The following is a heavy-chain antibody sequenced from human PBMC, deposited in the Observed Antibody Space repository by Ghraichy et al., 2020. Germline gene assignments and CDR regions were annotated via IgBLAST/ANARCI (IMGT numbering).Heavy chain of an antibody. Sequence: GGSLRLSCAASGFTFTHFIFNWVRQAPGKGLEWVASVGKVGTTYYRDSFRGRFTISRDNAESSVYLHITSLRVEDTALYFCVRGDSRDVWGQGTLVTVS. CDR3: VRGDSRDV. CDR1: GFTFTHFI. J-gene: IGHJ4*02. D-gene: IGHD2-21*02. V-gene: IGHV3-69-1*01. CDR2: VGKVGTT.